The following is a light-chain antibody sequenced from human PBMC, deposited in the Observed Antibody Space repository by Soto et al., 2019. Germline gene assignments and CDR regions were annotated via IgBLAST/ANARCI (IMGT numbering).Light chain of an antibody. CDR1: QSVSSY. V-gene: IGKV3-11*01. CDR3: QQRSNWPIT. CDR2: DAS. Sequence: EIVLTQSPATLSLSPGERATLSCRPSQSVSSYLAWYQQKPGQAPRLLIYDASNRATGIPARFSGSGSGTDFTLTISSLEPEDFAVYYCQQRSNWPITFGQGTRLEIK. J-gene: IGKJ5*01.